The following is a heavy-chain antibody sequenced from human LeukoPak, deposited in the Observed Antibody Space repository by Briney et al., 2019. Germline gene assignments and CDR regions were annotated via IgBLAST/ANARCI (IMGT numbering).Heavy chain of an antibody. J-gene: IGHJ4*02. CDR3: AKDRDCTSSCCYFDY. CDR2: ISGSGSTT. CDR1: GFTFNTYA. V-gene: IGHV3-23*01. Sequence: GGSLRLSCAASGFTFNTYAMSWVRQAPGKGLEWVSGISGSGSTTYYADSVKGRFTVSRDNSKNMLYPQMSSLRAEDTAVYYCAKDRDCTSSCCYFDYWGQGTLVTVSS. D-gene: IGHD2-2*01.